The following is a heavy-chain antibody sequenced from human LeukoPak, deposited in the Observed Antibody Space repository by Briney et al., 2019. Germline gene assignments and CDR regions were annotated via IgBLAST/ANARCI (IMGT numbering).Heavy chain of an antibody. D-gene: IGHD3-22*01. CDR2: IYSVSDT. CDR3: ARWGYDSSGSYWDN. J-gene: IGHJ4*02. Sequence: GGSLRLSCAASGFSVSSNYMTWVRQAPGKGLQWVSVIYSVSDTFYADSVKGRFTISRDNSKNTVSLQMNSLRADDTAVCYCARWGYDSSGSYWDNWGQGTLVTVSS. CDR1: GFSVSSNY. V-gene: IGHV3-53*01.